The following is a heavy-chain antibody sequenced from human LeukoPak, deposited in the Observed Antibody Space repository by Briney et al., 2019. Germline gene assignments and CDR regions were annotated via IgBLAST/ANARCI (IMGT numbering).Heavy chain of an antibody. Sequence: GASVKVSCKALGYTFTDYYIHWVRQAPGQGLEWMGWIVPNSGDTVYAPNFQGRVTMTRDTSITTACVELTRLRSDDTAVYYCARSNPELDYRGQGSLVTVSS. V-gene: IGHV1-2*02. D-gene: IGHD3-10*01. CDR3: ARSNPELDY. J-gene: IGHJ4*02. CDR1: GYTFTDYY. CDR2: IVPNSGDT.